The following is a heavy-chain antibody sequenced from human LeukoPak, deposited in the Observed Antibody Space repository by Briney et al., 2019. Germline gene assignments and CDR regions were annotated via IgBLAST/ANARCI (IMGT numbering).Heavy chain of an antibody. Sequence: ASVKVSCKASGYTFTGYYMHWVRQAPGQGLEWMGWINPNSGGTNYAQKFQGRVTMTRDTSISTAYMELSRLRSDDTAVYYCARGSGGGSYYSYYYYYMDVWGKGTTVTVSS. CDR1: GYTFTGYY. J-gene: IGHJ6*03. V-gene: IGHV1-2*02. CDR3: ARGSGGGSYYSYYYYYMDV. CDR2: INPNSGGT. D-gene: IGHD1-26*01.